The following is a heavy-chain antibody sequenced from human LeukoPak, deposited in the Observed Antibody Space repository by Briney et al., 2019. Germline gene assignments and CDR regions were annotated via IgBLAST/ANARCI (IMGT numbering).Heavy chain of an antibody. Sequence: PGGSLRLSCAASGFTFSSYGMHWVRQAPGKGLEWVAVISYDGSNKYYADSVKGRFTISRDNSKNTLYLQMNSLRAEDTAVYYCAKPQQLHYYFDYWGQGTLVTVSS. CDR3: AKPQQLHYYFDY. V-gene: IGHV3-30*19. CDR1: GFTFSSYG. D-gene: IGHD6-13*01. J-gene: IGHJ4*02. CDR2: ISYDGSNK.